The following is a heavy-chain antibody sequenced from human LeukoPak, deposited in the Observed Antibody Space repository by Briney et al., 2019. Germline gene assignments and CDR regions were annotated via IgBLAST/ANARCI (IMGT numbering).Heavy chain of an antibody. CDR3: AREYGDYAIDY. Sequence: SETLSLTCTVSGGSISSYYWSWIRQLPGKGLEWIGYIYYSGSTNYNPSLKSRVTISVDTSKNQFSLKLSSVTAADTAVYYCAREYGDYAIDYWGQGTLVTVSS. J-gene: IGHJ4*02. V-gene: IGHV4-59*01. CDR2: IYYSGST. D-gene: IGHD4-17*01. CDR1: GGSISSYY.